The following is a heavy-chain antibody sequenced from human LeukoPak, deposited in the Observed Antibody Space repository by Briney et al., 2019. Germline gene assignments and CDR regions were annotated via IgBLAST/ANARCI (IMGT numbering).Heavy chain of an antibody. Sequence: GGSLRLSCAASGFTFSSYDMNWVRQAPGKGLEWVSYISSSGSTIYYADSVKGRLTISRDNAKNSLYLQMSSLRAEDTAVYYCARVSSGSYYILDCWGQGTLVTVSS. CDR1: GFTFSSYD. J-gene: IGHJ4*02. V-gene: IGHV3-48*03. D-gene: IGHD1-26*01. CDR3: ARVSSGSYYILDC. CDR2: ISSSGSTI.